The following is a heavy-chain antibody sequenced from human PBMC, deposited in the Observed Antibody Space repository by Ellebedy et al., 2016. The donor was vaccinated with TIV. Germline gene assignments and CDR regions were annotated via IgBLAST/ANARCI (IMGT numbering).Heavy chain of an antibody. D-gene: IGHD2-15*01. J-gene: IGHJ4*02. CDR3: ARIGYCGGGSCYDY. CDR1: GFTFSSYS. Sequence: GESLKISCAASGFTFSSYSMNWVRQAPGKGLEWVSYISSSSSTIYYADSVKGRFTISRDNAKNSLYLQINSLRDEDTAVYYCARIGYCGGGSCYDYWGQGTLVTVSS. V-gene: IGHV3-48*02. CDR2: ISSSSSTI.